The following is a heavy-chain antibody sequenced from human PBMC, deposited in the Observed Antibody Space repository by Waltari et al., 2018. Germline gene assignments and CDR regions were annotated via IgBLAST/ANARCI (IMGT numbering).Heavy chain of an antibody. D-gene: IGHD2-2*01. CDR1: GGSISSGRYY. CDR2: IYTSGST. V-gene: IGHV4-61*02. Sequence: QVQLQESGPGLVKPSQTLSLTCTVSGGSISSGRYYWSWIRQPAGKGLEWIGRIYTSGSTNYNPSLKRRVTISVDTSKNQFSRKLSSVTAADTAGYYCARVRSKYQFDYWGQGTLVTVSS. CDR3: ARVRSKYQFDY. J-gene: IGHJ4*02.